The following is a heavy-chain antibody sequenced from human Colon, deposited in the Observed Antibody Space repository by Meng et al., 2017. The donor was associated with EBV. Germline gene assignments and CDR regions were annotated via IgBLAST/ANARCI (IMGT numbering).Heavy chain of an antibody. D-gene: IGHD4-23*01. CDR3: ARGKGGNSPY. Sequence: QLQLQESGSGLVKPSQTLSLTCVVSGDSVTNGGYSWSWIRQPPGKGLEWIGGFNHTGGINYNAALKSRVTISVDTSKNQFSLRLSSLTAADTAIYYCARGKGGNSPYWGQGTLVTVSS. V-gene: IGHV4-30-2*01. J-gene: IGHJ4*02. CDR2: FNHTGGI. CDR1: GDSVTNGGYS.